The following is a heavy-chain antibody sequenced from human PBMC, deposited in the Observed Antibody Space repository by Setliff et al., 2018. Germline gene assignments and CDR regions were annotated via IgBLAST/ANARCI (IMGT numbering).Heavy chain of an antibody. V-gene: IGHV1-69*05. CDR3: AREEVIVMTVNNYYYYMDV. Sequence: ASVKVSCKASGGTFSKYGISWVRQAPGQGLEWMGGIIPNFRTTSYAQKFQGSVTISTDESTMTAYMELNSLRPEDTAMYYCAREEVIVMTVNNYYYYMDVWGKGTTVTVSS. CDR2: IIPNFRTT. D-gene: IGHD2-21*02. CDR1: GGTFSKYG. J-gene: IGHJ6*03.